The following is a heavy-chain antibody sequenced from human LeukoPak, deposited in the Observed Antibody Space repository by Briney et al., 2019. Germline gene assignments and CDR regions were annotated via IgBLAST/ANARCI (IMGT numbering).Heavy chain of an antibody. CDR1: GFTFSSYG. CDR2: IWYDGSNK. D-gene: IGHD6-13*01. CDR3: ARDSRSSWYILTY. Sequence: GGSLRLSCAASGFTFSSYGMHWVRQAPGKGLEGGAVIWYDGSNKYYADSVKGRFTISRDNSKNTLYLQMNSLRAEDTAVYYCARDSRSSWYILTYWGQGTLVTVSS. V-gene: IGHV3-33*01. J-gene: IGHJ4*02.